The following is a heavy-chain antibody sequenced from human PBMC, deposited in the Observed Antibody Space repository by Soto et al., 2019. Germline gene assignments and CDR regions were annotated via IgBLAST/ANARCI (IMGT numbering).Heavy chain of an antibody. J-gene: IGHJ5*02. D-gene: IGHD6-19*01. CDR3: SVGGRYRSGWRFDA. V-gene: IGHV5-10-1*01. Sequence: GDALKLYCKVAVYRFTRYCISLGRQMPGTGLEWMGRIDPSDSYTNYSPSFQGHVTISADKSISTAYLQWSSLKASDTAMYYWSVGGRYRSGWRFDACGQGILVSVSS. CDR1: VYRFTRYC. CDR2: IDPSDSYT.